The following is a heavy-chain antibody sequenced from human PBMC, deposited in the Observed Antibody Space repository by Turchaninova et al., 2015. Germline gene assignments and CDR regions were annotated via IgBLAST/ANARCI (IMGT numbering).Heavy chain of an antibody. Sequence: QVQPVPSGAEVQQPGASVKVSCPASGSTITSYGISWVRQAPGQGREGMGWISVYNGNTNYTQKLQGRVTMTTDTSTSTAYMELRSLRSDDTAVYYCARSPGLWFRELLFPFDYWGQGTLVTVSS. V-gene: IGHV1-18*01. CDR3: ARSPGLWFRELLFPFDY. CDR2: ISVYNGNT. CDR1: GSTITSYG. J-gene: IGHJ4*02. D-gene: IGHD3-10*01.